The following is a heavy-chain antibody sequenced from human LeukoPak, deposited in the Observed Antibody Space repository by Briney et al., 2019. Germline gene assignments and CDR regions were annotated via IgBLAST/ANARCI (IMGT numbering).Heavy chain of an antibody. CDR3: ARVPFWSGVSDAFDI. Sequence: PGGSLRLSCAASGFTFSSYWMHWVRQAPGKGLVWVSRINTDGSSTSYADSVKGRFTISRDNAKNTLYLQMNSLRAEDTAVYYCARVPFWSGVSDAFDIWGQGTMVTVSS. V-gene: IGHV3-74*01. J-gene: IGHJ3*02. CDR2: INTDGSST. CDR1: GFTFSSYW. D-gene: IGHD3-3*01.